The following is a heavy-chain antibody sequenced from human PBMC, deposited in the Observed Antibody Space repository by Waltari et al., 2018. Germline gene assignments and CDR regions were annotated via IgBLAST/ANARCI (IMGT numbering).Heavy chain of an antibody. V-gene: IGHV3-53*01. CDR2: IYRGGST. CDR1: GFTVSTTY. Sequence: EVQLVDSGGGFIHPGGSLSLSCAASGFTVSTTYLTWGRQAPGKGLEWVSIIYRGGSTYYADSVRGRFTASENNSKNTLDLQMDRLRAEDTAVYYCARGGLTATTKYAPWYFDLWGRGTLVTVSS. CDR3: ARGGLTATTKYAPWYFDL. D-gene: IGHD1-7*01. J-gene: IGHJ2*01.